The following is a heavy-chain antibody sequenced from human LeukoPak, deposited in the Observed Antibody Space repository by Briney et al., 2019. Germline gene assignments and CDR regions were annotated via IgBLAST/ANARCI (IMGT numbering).Heavy chain of an antibody. CDR3: ARGPIYDYVWGSYRRRADAFDI. V-gene: IGHV4-34*01. Sequence: PSETLSLTCAVYGGSFSGYYWSWIRQPPGKGLEWIGEINHSGSTNYNPSLKSRVTISVDTSKNQFSLKLSSVTAAYTAVYYCARGPIYDYVWGSYRRRADAFDIWGQGTMVTVSS. CDR2: INHSGST. J-gene: IGHJ3*02. CDR1: GGSFSGYY. D-gene: IGHD3-16*02.